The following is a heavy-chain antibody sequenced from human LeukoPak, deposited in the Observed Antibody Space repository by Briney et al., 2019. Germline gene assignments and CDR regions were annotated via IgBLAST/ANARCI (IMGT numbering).Heavy chain of an antibody. Sequence: GGSLRLSCAASGFTVSSNYMSWVRQAPGKGLEWVSVIYSGGSTYYADSVKGRFTISRDNSKNTLYLQMNSLRAEDTAVYYCARERVDYYGMDVWGQGTTVTVSS. CDR3: ARERVDYYGMDV. CDR2: IYSGGST. CDR1: GFTVSSNY. D-gene: IGHD2-2*01. V-gene: IGHV3-66*01. J-gene: IGHJ6*02.